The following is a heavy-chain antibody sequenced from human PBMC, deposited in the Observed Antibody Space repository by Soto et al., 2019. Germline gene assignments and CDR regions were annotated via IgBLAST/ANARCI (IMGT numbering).Heavy chain of an antibody. D-gene: IGHD3-10*01. Sequence: SETLSLTCAVSVYSISSGYYWGCIRQPPGKGLEWIGSIYHSGSTYYNPSLKSRVTISVDTSKNQFSLKLSSVTAADTAVYYCARDADQTYYYGSEPLDPWGQGTLVTV. CDR3: ARDADQTYYYGSEPLDP. J-gene: IGHJ5*02. V-gene: IGHV4-38-2*02. CDR2: IYHSGST. CDR1: VYSISSGYY.